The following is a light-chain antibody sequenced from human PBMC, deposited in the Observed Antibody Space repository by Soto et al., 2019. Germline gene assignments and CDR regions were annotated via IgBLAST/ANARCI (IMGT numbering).Light chain of an antibody. J-gene: IGKJ1*01. CDR3: QQFNSYPWT. V-gene: IGKV1-5*03. Sequence: DIQKTHSPSTLSASVGDRVTISCRASQSIGSWLAWYQQKPGKAPNLLIYKASSLESGVPSRFSGSGSGAEFTVTISSLQPEDFATYYCQQFNSYPWTFGQGTKVDI. CDR2: KAS. CDR1: QSIGSW.